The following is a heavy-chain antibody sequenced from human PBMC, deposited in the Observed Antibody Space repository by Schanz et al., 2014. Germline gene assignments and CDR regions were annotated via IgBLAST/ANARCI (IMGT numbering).Heavy chain of an antibody. D-gene: IGHD3-10*01. CDR3: ALRENAYGPFAS. V-gene: IGHV4-30-2*06. CDR2: IYYSRNT. J-gene: IGHJ4*02. CDR1: GVSISSGGYS. Sequence: LQLQESGSGLMKPSQTLSLTCTVSGVSISSGGYSWNWIRQSPGKGLECIGYIYYSRNTYYNPSLKSRVTISVARSKNQFSLRLDSVTAADTAVYYCALRENAYGPFASWGQGALVTVSS.